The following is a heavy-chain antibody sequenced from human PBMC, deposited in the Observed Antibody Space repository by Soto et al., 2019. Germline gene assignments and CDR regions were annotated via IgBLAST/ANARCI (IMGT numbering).Heavy chain of an antibody. D-gene: IGHD6-19*01. Sequence: PVGSLRLSCAASGFTFSSYSMNWVRQAPGKGLEWVSSISSSSSYIYYADSVKGRFTISRDNAKNSLYLQMNSLRAEDTAVYYCASPQHSSGWYDAFDIWGQGTMVTVSS. J-gene: IGHJ3*02. CDR2: ISSSSSYI. CDR1: GFTFSSYS. CDR3: ASPQHSSGWYDAFDI. V-gene: IGHV3-21*01.